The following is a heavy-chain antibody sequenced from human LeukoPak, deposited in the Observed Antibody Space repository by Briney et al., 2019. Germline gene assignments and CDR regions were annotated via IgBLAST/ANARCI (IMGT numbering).Heavy chain of an antibody. CDR3: ARSSLYCSSTSCYGYYGMDV. V-gene: IGHV3-53*01. J-gene: IGHJ6*04. CDR2: IYSGGST. CDR1: GFTVSRNY. D-gene: IGHD2-2*01. Sequence: GGSLRLSCAASGFTVSRNYMSWVRQAPGKGLEWVSVIYSGGSTYYADSAKGRFTISRDNSKNTLYLQMNSLRAEDTAVYYCARSSLYCSSTSCYGYYGMDVWGKGTTVTVSS.